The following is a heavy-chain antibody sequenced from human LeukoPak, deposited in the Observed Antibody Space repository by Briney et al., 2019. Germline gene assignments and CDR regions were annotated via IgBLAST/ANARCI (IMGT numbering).Heavy chain of an antibody. CDR2: FDPEDGET. V-gene: IGHV1-24*01. D-gene: IGHD2-21*02. J-gene: IGHJ4*02. Sequence: ASVKVSCKVSGYTLTELSMHWGRQAPGKGLEWMGGFDPEDGETIYAQKVQGRVTMTEDTSTDTAYMELSSLRSEDTAVYYCATGGKGDPLFWGQGTLVTVSS. CDR1: GYTLTELS. CDR3: ATGGKGDPLF.